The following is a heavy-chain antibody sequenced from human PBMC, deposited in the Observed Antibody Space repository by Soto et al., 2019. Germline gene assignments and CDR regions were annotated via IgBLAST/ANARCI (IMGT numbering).Heavy chain of an antibody. Sequence: EGQLLQSGGGLVQPGESLRVSCAASGFTFSSSGMSWVRQAPGKGLEWVSSISVRGDYRYYADSVKGRFTISRDNSKNTLYLQMNSLTAADTDVYYCAKHGGFDFWGQGTMVDVSS. D-gene: IGHD4-17*01. CDR2: ISVRGDYR. CDR1: GFTFSSSG. CDR3: AKHGGFDF. J-gene: IGHJ3*01. V-gene: IGHV3-23*01.